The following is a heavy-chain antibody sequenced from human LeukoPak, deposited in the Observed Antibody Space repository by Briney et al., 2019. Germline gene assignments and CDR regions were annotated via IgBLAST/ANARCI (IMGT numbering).Heavy chain of an antibody. CDR1: GFTVSSNY. CDR2: IYSGGST. V-gene: IGHV3-53*01. D-gene: IGHD1-14*01. J-gene: IGHJ4*02. CDR3: ARGPEHDGYYFDY. Sequence: PGGSLRLSCAASGFTVSSNYMSWVRQAPGKGLEWVSVIYSGGSTYYADSVKGRFTISRDNSKNTLYLQMNSLRAEDTAVYYCARGPEHDGYYFDYWGQGTLVTVSS.